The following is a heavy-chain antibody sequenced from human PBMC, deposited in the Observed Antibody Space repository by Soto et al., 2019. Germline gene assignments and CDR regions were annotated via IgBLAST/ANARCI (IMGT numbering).Heavy chain of an antibody. CDR2: SSGYNGNT. CDR1: GYTFTSYG. D-gene: IGHD2-21*02. V-gene: IGHV1-18*01. CDR3: ARDKGAYCGCDCYSTWFDP. J-gene: IGHJ5*02. Sequence: QVQLVQSGAEVKKPGASVKVSCKASGYTFTSYGISWVRQAPGQGLEWMGWSSGYNGNTNYAQKLQGRVTMTTDPSTRNAYMELRRLRSDDTAVYYCARDKGAYCGCDCYSTWFDPWGQGTLVPGSS.